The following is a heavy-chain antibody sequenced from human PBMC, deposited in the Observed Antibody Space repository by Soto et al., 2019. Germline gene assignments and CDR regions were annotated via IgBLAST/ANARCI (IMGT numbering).Heavy chain of an antibody. D-gene: IGHD2-21*02. CDR3: ARARPYCGGGDCYLEEAFDI. V-gene: IGHV1-69*13. Sequence: SVKVSCKASGGTFSSYAISWVRQAPGQGLEWMGGIIPIFGTANYAQKFQGRVTITAHESTSTAYMEPSSLRSEDTAVYSCARARPYCGGGDCYLEEAFDIWGQGTMVTVSS. J-gene: IGHJ3*02. CDR2: IIPIFGTA. CDR1: GGTFSSYA.